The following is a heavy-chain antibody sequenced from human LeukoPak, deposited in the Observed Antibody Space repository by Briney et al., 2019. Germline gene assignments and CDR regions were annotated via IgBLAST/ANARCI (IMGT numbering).Heavy chain of an antibody. D-gene: IGHD3-9*01. CDR3: ARYLGRPPYDIPLDV. CDR2: ISSSGSTI. J-gene: IGHJ6*04. Sequence: GGSLRLSCAASGFTLSDYYMSWIRQAPGKGLEWVSYISSSGSTIYYADSVKGRFTISRDNAKNSLYLQVNSLRAEDTAVYFCARYLGRPPYDIPLDVWGKGTTVTVSS. CDR1: GFTLSDYY. V-gene: IGHV3-11*01.